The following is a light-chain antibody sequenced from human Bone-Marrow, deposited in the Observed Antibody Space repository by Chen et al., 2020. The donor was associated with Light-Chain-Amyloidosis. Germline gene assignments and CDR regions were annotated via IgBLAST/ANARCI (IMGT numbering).Light chain of an antibody. CDR3: QSYQGSSQGV. Sequence: FMLTLPHSVSHSPGKTVRSSCTRSSGSIATNYVQWYQQRPGSSATTVIYEDDQRPSGVPERFSGSIDRSSNSASLTISGLKTEDEADYYCQSYQGSSQGVFGGGTKLTVL. J-gene: IGLJ3*02. CDR2: EDD. V-gene: IGLV6-57*01. CDR1: SGSIATNY.